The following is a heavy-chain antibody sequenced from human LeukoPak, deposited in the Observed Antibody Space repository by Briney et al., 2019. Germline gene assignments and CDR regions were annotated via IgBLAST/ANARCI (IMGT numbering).Heavy chain of an antibody. CDR1: GVSISSSSYC. Sequence: SETLSLTCTVSGVSISSSSYCWGWIRQPPGRGLEWIGSICYSGSTFYNPSLKSRVTLSVDTSKNQFSLELSSVTAADTALYYCARTENYIPEDCFDPWGQGTLVTVSS. CDR2: ICYSGST. CDR3: ARTENYIPEDCFDP. J-gene: IGHJ5*02. D-gene: IGHD5-24*01. V-gene: IGHV4-39*01.